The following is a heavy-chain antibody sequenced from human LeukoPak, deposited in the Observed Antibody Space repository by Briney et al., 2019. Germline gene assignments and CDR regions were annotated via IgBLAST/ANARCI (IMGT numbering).Heavy chain of an antibody. V-gene: IGHV4-39*07. CDR1: GGPMMTGPFY. D-gene: IGHD3-16*01. J-gene: IGHJ1*01. CDR2: IFFDGTT. Sequence: PSETLSLTCAVSGGPMMTGPFYWGWIPQPPVEGLEWLGSIFFDGTTYYSPSLKSRVSVSADTSRNLFSLSLPSASAADTAVYYCVRSGVVLQTGFAFWGQGALVTVSS. CDR3: VRSGVVLQTGFAF.